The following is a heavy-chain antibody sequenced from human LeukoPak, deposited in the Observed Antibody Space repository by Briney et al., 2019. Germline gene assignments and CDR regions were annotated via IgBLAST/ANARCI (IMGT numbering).Heavy chain of an antibody. V-gene: IGHV3-11*04. CDR2: ITGGGITT. Sequence: GGPLRLSCAASGFNFNDYYMTWIRQAPGKGLEWLSFITGGGITTSYADSVRGRFTISRDNANNFLFLQMNDLRADDTAVYFCATLRIGFDSWGQGTLVTVAS. D-gene: IGHD2-21*01. CDR3: ATLRIGFDS. J-gene: IGHJ5*01. CDR1: GFNFNDYY.